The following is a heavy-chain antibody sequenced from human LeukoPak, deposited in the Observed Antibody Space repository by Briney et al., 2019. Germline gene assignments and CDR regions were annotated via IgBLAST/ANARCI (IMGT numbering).Heavy chain of an antibody. CDR3: ARGPSRGGEHFDY. CDR2: IYYSGST. Sequence: SETLSLTCTVSGGSISSYYWSWIRQPPGKGLEWIGYIYYSGSTNYNPSLKSRVTISVDTSKNQFSPKLSSVTAADTAVYYCARGPSRGGEHFDYWGQGTLVTVSS. CDR1: GGSISSYY. D-gene: IGHD1-26*01. J-gene: IGHJ4*02. V-gene: IGHV4-59*01.